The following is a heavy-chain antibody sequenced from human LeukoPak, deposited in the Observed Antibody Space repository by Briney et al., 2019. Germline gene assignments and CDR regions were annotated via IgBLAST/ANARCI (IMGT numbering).Heavy chain of an antibody. CDR2: INHSVST. V-gene: IGHV4-34*01. J-gene: IGHJ4*02. D-gene: IGHD6-13*01. Sequence: SETLSLTCAVYGGSFSGYYWSWIRQPPGKGLEWIGEINHSVSTNYNPSLKSRVTISVDTSKNQFSLKLSSVTAADTAVYYCARGDPGQSRPFDYWGQGTLVTVSS. CDR1: GGSFSGYY. CDR3: ARGDPGQSRPFDY.